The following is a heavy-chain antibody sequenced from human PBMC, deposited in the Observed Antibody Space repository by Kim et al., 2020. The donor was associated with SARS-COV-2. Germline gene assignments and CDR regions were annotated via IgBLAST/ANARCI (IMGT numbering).Heavy chain of an antibody. J-gene: IGHJ6*02. CDR3: ATSVVRMQDYYYGMDV. V-gene: IGHV1-46*01. Sequence: KFQGRVTMTRDTSTSTVYMELSSLRSEDTAVYYCATSVVRMQDYYYGMDVWGQGTTVTVSS.